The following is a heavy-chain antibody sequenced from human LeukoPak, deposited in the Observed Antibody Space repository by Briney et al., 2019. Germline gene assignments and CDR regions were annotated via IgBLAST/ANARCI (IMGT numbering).Heavy chain of an antibody. J-gene: IGHJ4*02. Sequence: GSLRLSCAAAGFTFSSYWMNWVRQAPGKGLVWVSRIASDGSSTTYADSVKGRFTVARDNSKNTLYLQMNSLRADDTAVYYCAREILRDGSYLIEDWGQGILVTVSS. CDR2: IASDGSST. V-gene: IGHV3-74*01. CDR1: GFTFSSYW. CDR3: AREILRDGSYLIED. D-gene: IGHD1-26*01.